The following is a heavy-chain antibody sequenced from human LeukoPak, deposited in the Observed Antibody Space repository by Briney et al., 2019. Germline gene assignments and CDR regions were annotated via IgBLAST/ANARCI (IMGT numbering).Heavy chain of an antibody. V-gene: IGHV4-39*01. Sequence: SETLSLTCTVSGGSISSSDYYWGWIRQPPGKGLEWIASLYYSGSTYYSPSLKSGVTISVDTSKNQFSLKLRSVTATDTAVYYCARALTRGYTYGGCFDPWGQGTLVTVSS. D-gene: IGHD5-12*01. J-gene: IGHJ5*02. CDR2: LYYSGST. CDR3: ARALTRGYTYGGCFDP. CDR1: GGSISSSDYY.